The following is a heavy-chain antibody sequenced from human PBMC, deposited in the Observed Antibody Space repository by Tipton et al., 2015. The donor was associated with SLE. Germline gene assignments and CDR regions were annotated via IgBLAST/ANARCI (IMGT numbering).Heavy chain of an antibody. D-gene: IGHD5-12*01. Sequence: TLSLTCAVYGGSFSGYYWSWIRQPPGKGLEWIGEINHSGSTNYNPSLKSRATISVDTSKNQFSLKLSSVTAADTAVYYCARGRLSGPRGGFDPWGQGTLVTVSS. V-gene: IGHV4-34*01. CDR3: ARGRLSGPRGGFDP. CDR1: GGSFSGYY. CDR2: INHSGST. J-gene: IGHJ5*02.